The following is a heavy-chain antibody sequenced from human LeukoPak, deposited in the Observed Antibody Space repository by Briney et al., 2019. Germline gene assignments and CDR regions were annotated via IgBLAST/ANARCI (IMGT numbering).Heavy chain of an antibody. V-gene: IGHV3-74*01. D-gene: IGHD6-13*01. CDR2: INSDGSST. CDR3: ATHSPRTAAAGTARDY. J-gene: IGHJ4*02. Sequence: GGSLRLSCGASGFSFRSYWMHWVRQAPGKGLAWVSHINSDGSSTGYADSVKGRFTLSRDNAKNTLFLQMNSLGVEDTAVYYCATHSPRTAAAGTARDYWGQGTLVTVSS. CDR1: GFSFRSYW.